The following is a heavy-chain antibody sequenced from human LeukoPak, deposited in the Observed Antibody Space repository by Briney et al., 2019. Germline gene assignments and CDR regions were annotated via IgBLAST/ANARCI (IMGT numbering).Heavy chain of an antibody. V-gene: IGHV3-21*01. D-gene: IGHD7-27*01. CDR2: ISSSSSYI. CDR3: ARDLNWGTYFDY. J-gene: IGHJ4*02. Sequence: GGSLRLSCAASGFTVSTSYVSGGRQAPGKGLEWVSSISSSSSYIYYADSVKGRFTISRDNAKNSLYLQMNSLRAEDTAVYYCARDLNWGTYFDYWGQGTLVTVSS. CDR1: GFTVSTSY.